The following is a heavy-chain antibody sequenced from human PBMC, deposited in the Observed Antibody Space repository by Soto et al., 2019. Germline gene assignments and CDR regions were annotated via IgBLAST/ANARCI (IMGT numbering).Heavy chain of an antibody. D-gene: IGHD3-22*01. J-gene: IGHJ3*02. CDR2: ISSSSSTI. CDR1: GFTFSSYS. CDR3: ARKYYYDISGLHDAFDI. V-gene: IGHV3-48*02. Sequence: GGSLRLSCAASGFTFSSYSMNWVRQAPGKGLEWVSYISSSSSTIYYADSVKGRFTISRDNAKNSLYLQMNSLRDEDTAVYYCARKYYYDISGLHDAFDIWGQGTMVT.